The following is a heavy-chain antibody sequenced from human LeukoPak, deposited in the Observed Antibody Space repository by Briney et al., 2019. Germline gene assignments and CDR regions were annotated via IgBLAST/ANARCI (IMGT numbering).Heavy chain of an antibody. CDR1: QLIFSKYG. CDR2: ITRSGSNI. Sequence: GGSLRLSCTGSQLIFSKYGLNWVRHSPGKGLEWLSSITRSGSNIDYADSVRGRFTISRDNAKNSLFLHMNRLRVEDTAVYYCARLTIYDDTDYWGQGTLVTVSS. J-gene: IGHJ4*02. D-gene: IGHD3-3*01. V-gene: IGHV3-48*03. CDR3: ARLTIYDDTDY.